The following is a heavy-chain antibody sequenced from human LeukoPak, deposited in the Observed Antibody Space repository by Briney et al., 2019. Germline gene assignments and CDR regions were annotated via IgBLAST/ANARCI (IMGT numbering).Heavy chain of an antibody. V-gene: IGHV4-34*01. J-gene: IGHJ6*04. CDR2: INHSGST. Sequence: SETLSLTCAVYGGSFSGYFWSWIRQPPGKGLEWIGEINHSGSTNYNPSLKSPVTITVDTSKNQFSLKLSSVPAADTAVYYCARGDCSSTSCPNYYGMDVWGKGTTVTVSS. CDR1: GGSFSGYF. CDR3: ARGDCSSTSCPNYYGMDV. D-gene: IGHD2-2*01.